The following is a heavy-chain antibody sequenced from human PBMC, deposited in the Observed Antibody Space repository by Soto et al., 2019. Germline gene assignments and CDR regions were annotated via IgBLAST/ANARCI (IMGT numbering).Heavy chain of an antibody. J-gene: IGHJ4*02. V-gene: IGHV1-3*01. CDR1: GYTFTSYA. CDR2: INAGNGNT. D-gene: IGHD2-15*01. CDR3: ARDLGWWPDY. Sequence: ASVKVSCKASGYTFTSYAMHWVRQAPGQRLEWMGWINAGNGNTKYSQKFQVRVTITKDTSATTAYMELSSLRSEDTAVYYCARDLGWWPDYWGQGTLVTVSS.